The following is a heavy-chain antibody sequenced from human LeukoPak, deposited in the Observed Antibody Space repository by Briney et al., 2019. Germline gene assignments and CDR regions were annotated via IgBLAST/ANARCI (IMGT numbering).Heavy chain of an antibody. CDR2: ISAYNGNT. D-gene: IGHD5-12*01. CDR3: AREGGIVATTAFDY. Sequence: ASVKVSWKASGYTFTRYGISWVRQAPGQGLEWMGWISAYNGNTNYAQKLQGRVTVTTDTPTSTVYMELRSLRSDGTVVYYCAREGGIVATTAFDYWGQGTLVTVSS. V-gene: IGHV1-18*01. CDR1: GYTFTRYG. J-gene: IGHJ4*02.